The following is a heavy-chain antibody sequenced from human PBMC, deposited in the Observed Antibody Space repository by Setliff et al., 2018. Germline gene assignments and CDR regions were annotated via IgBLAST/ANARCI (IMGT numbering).Heavy chain of an antibody. CDR3: ARSYYDSSGYYHPAFDY. CDR1: GGTFSSYA. Sequence: ASVKVSCKASGGTFSSYAISWVRQAPGQGLEWMGGIIPIFGTANYAQKFQGRVTITTDESTSTAYMELSSLRSEDTAVYYCARSYYDSSGYYHPAFDYWGQGMMVTVSS. J-gene: IGHJ4*03. CDR2: IIPIFGTA. D-gene: IGHD3-22*01. V-gene: IGHV1-69*05.